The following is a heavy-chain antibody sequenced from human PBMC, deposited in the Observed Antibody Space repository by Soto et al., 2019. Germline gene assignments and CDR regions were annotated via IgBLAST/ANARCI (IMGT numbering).Heavy chain of an antibody. CDR2: IRQGGSET. V-gene: IGHV3-7*01. CDR3: VRELLVAPNFDF. D-gene: IGHD5-12*01. Sequence: EVQLVESGGGLVQPGGSLRLSCAASGFSFSSYWMSWVRQAPGKGLEWAANIRQGGSETYYVDSVKGRFTISRDDAKNSLSLQMSSLRAEDTAVYYCVRELLVAPNFDFWGQGTLVTVSS. CDR1: GFSFSSYW. J-gene: IGHJ4*02.